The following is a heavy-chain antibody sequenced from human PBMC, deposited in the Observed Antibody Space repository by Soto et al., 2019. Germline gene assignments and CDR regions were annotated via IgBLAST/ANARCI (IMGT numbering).Heavy chain of an antibody. CDR3: AREVLQWLVRDYYYGVDV. V-gene: IGHV1-69*13. CDR1: GGTFSSYA. J-gene: IGHJ6*02. Sequence: ASVKVSCKASGGTFSSYAISWVRQAPGQGLEWMGGIIPIFGTANYAQKFQGRVTITADESTSTAYMELSSLRSEDTAVYYCAREVLQWLVRDYYYGVDVWGQGTTVTVSS. D-gene: IGHD6-19*01. CDR2: IIPIFGTA.